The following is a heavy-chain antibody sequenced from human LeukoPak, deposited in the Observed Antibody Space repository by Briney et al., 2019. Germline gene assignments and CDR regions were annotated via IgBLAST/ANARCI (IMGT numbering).Heavy chain of an antibody. V-gene: IGHV3-48*03. D-gene: IGHD1-26*01. CDR3: ARDRNAVGANSDY. J-gene: IGHJ4*02. Sequence: PGGSLRLSCAASGFTFSSDEMNWVRQAPGKGLEWVSYISSSGSTIYYADSVKGRFTISRDNAKNSLYLQMNSLRAEDTAVYYCARDRNAVGANSDYWGQGTLVTVSS. CDR2: ISSSGSTI. CDR1: GFTFSSDE.